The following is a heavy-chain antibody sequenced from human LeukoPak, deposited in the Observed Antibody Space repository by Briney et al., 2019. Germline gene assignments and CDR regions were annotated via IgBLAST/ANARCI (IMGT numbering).Heavy chain of an antibody. Sequence: GGSLRLSCAASVLTFSSYWMSWLRQAPGKGLEWVAVMWYDGSNKYYADSVKGRFTISRDNSKNTLYLQMNSRRAEDTVVYYWARRLGSGRSILDYWGQGTLVTVSS. CDR2: MWYDGSNK. CDR3: ARRLGSGRSILDY. CDR1: VLTFSSYW. D-gene: IGHD2-15*01. J-gene: IGHJ4*02. V-gene: IGHV3-33*08.